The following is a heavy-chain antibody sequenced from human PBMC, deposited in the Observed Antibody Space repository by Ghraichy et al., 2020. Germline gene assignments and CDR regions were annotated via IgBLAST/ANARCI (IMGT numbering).Heavy chain of an antibody. CDR2: ISSSSSTI. Sequence: GGSLRLSCAASGFTFSSYSMNWVRQAPGKGLEWVSYISSSSSTIYYADSVKGRFTISRDNAKNSLYLQMNSLRDEDTAVYYCARISTVTSKLNAFDIWGQGTMVTVSS. V-gene: IGHV3-48*02. CDR1: GFTFSSYS. J-gene: IGHJ3*02. D-gene: IGHD4-17*01. CDR3: ARISTVTSKLNAFDI.